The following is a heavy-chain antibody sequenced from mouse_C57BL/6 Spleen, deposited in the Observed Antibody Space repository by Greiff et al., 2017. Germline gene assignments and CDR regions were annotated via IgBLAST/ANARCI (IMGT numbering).Heavy chain of an antibody. CDR1: GFTFSDYG. V-gene: IGHV5-17*01. CDR2: ISSGSSTI. J-gene: IGHJ4*01. CDR3: ANDGSSLLYYYAMDY. D-gene: IGHD1-1*01. Sequence: EVKLVESGGGLVKPGGSLKLSCAASGFTFSDYGMHWVRQAPEKGLEWVAYISSGSSTIYYADTVKGRFTISRDNAKNTLFLQMTSLRSEDTAMYYCANDGSSLLYYYAMDYWGQGTSVTVSS.